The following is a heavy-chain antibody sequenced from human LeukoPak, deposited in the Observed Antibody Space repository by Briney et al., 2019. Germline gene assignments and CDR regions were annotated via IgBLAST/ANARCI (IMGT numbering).Heavy chain of an antibody. J-gene: IGHJ4*02. CDR1: GGSISSGSYY. CDR3: ARGLVSYGSESYYQPAD. CDR2: IYTSGST. Sequence: SETLSLTCTVSGGSISSGSYYWSWIRQPAGKGLEWIGRIYTSGSTNYNPSLKSRVTISVDTSKNQFSLKLSSVTAADTAVYYCARGLVSYGSESYYQPADWGQGTLVTVSS. V-gene: IGHV4-61*02. D-gene: IGHD3-10*01.